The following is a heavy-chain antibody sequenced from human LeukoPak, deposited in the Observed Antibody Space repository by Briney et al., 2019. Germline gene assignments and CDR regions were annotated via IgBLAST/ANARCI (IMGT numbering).Heavy chain of an antibody. Sequence: SETLSLTCTVSGGSLSPYYWSWIRQPPGKGLEWIGYIYYRVTSDYNPSLKSRVTMSVDMSTRQISLKLSSVTAADTAVYYCARAVGGDGSGSLWGPGTLVTVSS. D-gene: IGHD3-10*01. CDR2: IYYRVTS. CDR1: GGSLSPYY. CDR3: ARAVGGDGSGSL. J-gene: IGHJ4*02. V-gene: IGHV4-59*01.